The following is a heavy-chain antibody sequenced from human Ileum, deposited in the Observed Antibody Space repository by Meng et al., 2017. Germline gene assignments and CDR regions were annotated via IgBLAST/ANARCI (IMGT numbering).Heavy chain of an antibody. CDR3: ARGAIGTRPFDY. Sequence: QVQWGESGPGLVKPSGTLSLTCAVSGDSISTNWWNWVRQPPGKGLEWIGEIYHSGAFNYNPSLRSRVTISVDKSKNQLSLKLGSLTAADTAVYYCARGAIGTRPFDYWGQGTLVTVSS. CDR1: GDSISTNW. J-gene: IGHJ4*02. V-gene: IGHV4-4*02. D-gene: IGHD2-21*01. CDR2: IYHSGAF.